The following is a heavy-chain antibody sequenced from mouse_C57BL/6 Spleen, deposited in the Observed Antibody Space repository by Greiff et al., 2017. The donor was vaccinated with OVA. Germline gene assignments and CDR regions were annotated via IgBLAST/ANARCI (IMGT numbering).Heavy chain of an antibody. CDR1: GYTFTSYW. D-gene: IGHD2-1*01. CDR3: ATGDYGNLYFDY. J-gene: IGHJ2*01. V-gene: IGHV1-50*01. Sequence: QVQLQQPGAELVKPGASVKLSCKASGYTFTSYWMQWVKQRPGQGLEWIGEIDPSDSYTNYNQKFKGKATLTVDTSSSTAYMQLSSLTSEDSAVYYCATGDYGNLYFDYWGQGTTLTVSS. CDR2: IDPSDSYT.